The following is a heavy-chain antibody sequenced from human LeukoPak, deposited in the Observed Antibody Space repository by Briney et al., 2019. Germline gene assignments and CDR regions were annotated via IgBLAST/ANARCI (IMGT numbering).Heavy chain of an antibody. J-gene: IGHJ4*02. CDR2: LYYSGSS. CDR1: GDSISSSNSY. D-gene: IGHD3-10*01. Sequence: SETLSLTCTVSGDSISSSNSYRGWIRQPPGKGLEWIGSLYYSGSSYYNPSLKSRVTISADTSKNQFSLKLTSVTAADTAMYYCVIMAGYWGQGTLVTVSS. CDR3: VIMAGY. V-gene: IGHV4-39*01.